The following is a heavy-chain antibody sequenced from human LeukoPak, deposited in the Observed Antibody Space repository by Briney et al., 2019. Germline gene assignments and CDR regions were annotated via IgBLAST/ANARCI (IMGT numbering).Heavy chain of an antibody. J-gene: IGHJ3*02. D-gene: IGHD3-22*01. CDR2: IFYSGGT. CDR1: SGSINTPNYY. CDR3: ARGPYSYDSSGAFDI. V-gene: IGHV4-39*07. Sequence: SETLSLTCTVSSGSINTPNYYWGWIRQTPGKGLEWIGNIFYSGGTYYSPSLTSRVTISLDTSRNQFSLKLNSVTAADTAVYFCARGPYSYDSSGAFDIWGQGTMVTVSS.